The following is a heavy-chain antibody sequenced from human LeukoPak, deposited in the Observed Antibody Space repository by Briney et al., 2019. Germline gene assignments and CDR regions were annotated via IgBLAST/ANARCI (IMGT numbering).Heavy chain of an antibody. D-gene: IGHD3-22*01. CDR1: GGSISSSNW. Sequence: PSETLSLTCAVSGGSISSSNWWSWVRQPPGKGLEWIGYIYHSGSTYYSPSLKSRVTISVDRSKNQFSLKLSSVTAADTAVYYCASSAITMIVVAPAKQFQHWGQGTLVTVSS. V-gene: IGHV4-4*02. CDR3: ASSAITMIVVAPAKQFQH. CDR2: IYHSGST. J-gene: IGHJ1*01.